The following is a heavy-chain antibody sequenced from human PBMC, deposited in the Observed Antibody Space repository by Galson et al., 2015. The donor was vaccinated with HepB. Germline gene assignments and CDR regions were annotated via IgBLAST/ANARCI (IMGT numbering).Heavy chain of an antibody. D-gene: IGHD2-21*02. V-gene: IGHV3-23*01. CDR1: GFTFSSYA. CDR3: AKGNVGGGDHAVDY. Sequence: SLRLSCAASGFTFSSYAMSWVRQAPGKGLEWVSGISNSGGSTYYADSVKGEFTISRDNSKNTLYLQMNSLRVEDTAVYYCAKGNVGGGDHAVDYWGQGTLVTVSS. CDR2: ISNSGGST. J-gene: IGHJ4*02.